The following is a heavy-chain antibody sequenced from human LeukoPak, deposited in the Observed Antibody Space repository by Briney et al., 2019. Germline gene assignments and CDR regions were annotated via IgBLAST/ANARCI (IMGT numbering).Heavy chain of an antibody. CDR3: ARISRGGPY. J-gene: IGHJ4*02. D-gene: IGHD3-16*01. V-gene: IGHV4-39*07. CDR1: GGSINNTLFY. Sequence: SETLSLTCTVSGGSINNTLFYWGWIRQPPGKGLEWIGTVYYDGINYSSPSLKSRFATSVDTSKNQFSLRLSSVTAADTAVYYCARISRGGPYWGQGILVTVSS. CDR2: VYYDGIN.